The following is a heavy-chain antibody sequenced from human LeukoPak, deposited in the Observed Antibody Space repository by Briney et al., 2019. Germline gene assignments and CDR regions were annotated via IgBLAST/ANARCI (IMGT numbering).Heavy chain of an antibody. CDR2: IYYSGST. V-gene: IGHV4-59*01. J-gene: IGHJ4*02. CDR3: ASAIAAAGLHFDY. D-gene: IGHD6-13*01. CDR1: GGSISSYY. Sequence: PSETLSLTCTVSGGSISSYYWSWIRQPPGKGLEWIGYIYYSGSTNYHPSLKSRVTISVDTSKNQFSLKLSSVTAADTAVYYCASAIAAAGLHFDYWGQGTLVTVSS.